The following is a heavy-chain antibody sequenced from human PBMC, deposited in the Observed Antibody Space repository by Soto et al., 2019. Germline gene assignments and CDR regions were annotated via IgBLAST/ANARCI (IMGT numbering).Heavy chain of an antibody. CDR3: ARYRRGGDCFDY. Sequence: QVQLVQSGAEVKKPGSSVKVSCKASGGTFSSYAISWVRQAPGQGLEWMGGIIPIFGTANYEQKFQGRVTITAEESTSTANMELSSLRSADTAVYYCARYRRGGDCFDYWGQGTLVTVSS. V-gene: IGHV1-69*01. CDR2: IIPIFGTA. CDR1: GGTFSSYA. J-gene: IGHJ4*02. D-gene: IGHD3-16*01.